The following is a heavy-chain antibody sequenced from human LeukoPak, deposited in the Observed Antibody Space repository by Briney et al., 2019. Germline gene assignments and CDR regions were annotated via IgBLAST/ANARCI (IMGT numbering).Heavy chain of an antibody. J-gene: IGHJ4*02. V-gene: IGHV3-21*01. Sequence: GGSLRLSCTASGFTFSSDSINWVRQAPGKGLEWISFISSSSRYIYYADSVKGRFTVSRDNAKNSSYLQINSLRADDTALYYCARGMTASAFDYWGQGTPVNVSS. CDR2: ISSSSRYI. CDR3: ARGMTASAFDY. D-gene: IGHD5-18*01. CDR1: GFTFSSDS.